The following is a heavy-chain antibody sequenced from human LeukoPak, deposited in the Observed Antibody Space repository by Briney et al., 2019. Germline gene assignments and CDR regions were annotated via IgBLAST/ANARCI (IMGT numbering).Heavy chain of an antibody. Sequence: GGSLRLSCAASGFTFSSYAMTWVRQAPGKGPEWVSSISNGGTTYYADSVKGRFTISRDNAKNSLYLQMNSLRAEDTAVYYCASKVDYTFGWGQGTLVIVSS. CDR2: ISNGGTT. V-gene: IGHV3-23*01. D-gene: IGHD4-11*01. CDR3: ASKVDYTFG. CDR1: GFTFSSYA. J-gene: IGHJ4*02.